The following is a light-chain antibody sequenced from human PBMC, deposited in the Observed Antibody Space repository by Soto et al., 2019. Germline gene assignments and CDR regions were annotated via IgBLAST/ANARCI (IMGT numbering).Light chain of an antibody. J-gene: IGKJ5*01. Sequence: DIQMTQSPSTLSASLGDRVTITCRASENVDKWLAWYQQKPGKAPKLLIYEASNSQSGVPSRFSGSGSGTEFTLTISSLQPDDFAVYYCQQRSNWPPITFGQGTRLEIK. V-gene: IGKV1-5*03. CDR1: ENVDKW. CDR2: EAS. CDR3: QQRSNWPPIT.